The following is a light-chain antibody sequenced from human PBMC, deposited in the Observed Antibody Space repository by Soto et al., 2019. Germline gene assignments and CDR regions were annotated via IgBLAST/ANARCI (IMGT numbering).Light chain of an antibody. V-gene: IGKV3-11*01. Sequence: EIVLTQSPASLSLSPGGRATLSCRASQSVGTSLAWYQHRPGQPPRLLIYVASSRATGIPARFSASGSGTDFTLNISGLEPEDFAVYYCQQRSNWPSGLTFGGGTKVEIK. CDR3: QQRSNWPSGLT. CDR1: QSVGTS. J-gene: IGKJ4*01. CDR2: VAS.